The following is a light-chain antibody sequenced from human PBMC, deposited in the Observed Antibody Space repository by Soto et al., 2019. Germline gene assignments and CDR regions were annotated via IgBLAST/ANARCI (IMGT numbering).Light chain of an antibody. J-gene: IGLJ3*02. CDR3: QAYDYSLTASV. CDR1: SSNLGAGYD. CDR2: GNR. Sequence: QAVVTQPPSVSGAPGQRVTISCTGNSSNLGAGYDVHWYQQLPGAAPKLVIFGNRNRPSGVPERFSVSKSGTSASLAITGLQAEDEADYYCQAYDYSLTASVFGGGTKVTVL. V-gene: IGLV1-40*01.